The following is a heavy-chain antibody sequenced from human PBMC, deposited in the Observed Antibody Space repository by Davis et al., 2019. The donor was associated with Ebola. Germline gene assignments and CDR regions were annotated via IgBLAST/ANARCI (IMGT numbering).Heavy chain of an antibody. Sequence: MPGGSLRLSCAVSGGSISSSNWWRWVRQPPGKGLEWIGEIYHSGSTNYNPSLKSRVTISVDTSKNQFSLKLSSVTAADTAVYYCARLGYSSGWYRTSDYWGQGTLVTVSS. V-gene: IGHV4-4*02. CDR3: ARLGYSSGWYRTSDY. CDR2: IYHSGST. D-gene: IGHD6-19*01. J-gene: IGHJ4*02. CDR1: GGSISSSNW.